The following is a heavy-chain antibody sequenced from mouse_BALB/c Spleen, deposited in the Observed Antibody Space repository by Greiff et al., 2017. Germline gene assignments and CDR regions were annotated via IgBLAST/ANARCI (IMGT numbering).Heavy chain of an antibody. J-gene: IGHJ2*01. CDR3: ARGGYGNYFAY. CDR2: ISSGGST. CDR1: GFTFSSYA. D-gene: IGHD2-10*02. V-gene: IGHV5-6-5*01. Sequence: EVQGVESGGGLVQPGGSLTLSCAASGFTFSSYAMSWVRQTPEKRLEWVASISSGGSTYYPDSVKGRFTISRDNARNILYLQMSSLRSEDTAMYYCARGGYGNYFAYWGQGTTLTVSS.